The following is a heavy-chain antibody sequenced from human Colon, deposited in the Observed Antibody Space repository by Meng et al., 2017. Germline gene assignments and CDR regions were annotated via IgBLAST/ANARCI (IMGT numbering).Heavy chain of an antibody. D-gene: IGHD1-1*01. J-gene: IGHJ4*02. CDR1: GDSISSDIW. CDR3: GRDQGRQLINH. Sequence: QVPLQESGPGLVKPSGTLSLTCTVSGDSISSDIWWSWVRQPPGKGLEWIGEVYHRGDTNYNPSLKSRVVISVDRSKNQFSLNLSSVTAADKAVYYCGRDQGRQLINHWGQGTLVTVSS. V-gene: IGHV4-4*02. CDR2: VYHRGDT.